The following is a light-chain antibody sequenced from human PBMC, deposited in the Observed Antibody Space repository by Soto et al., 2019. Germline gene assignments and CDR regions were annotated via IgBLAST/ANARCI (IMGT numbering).Light chain of an antibody. J-gene: IGLJ2*01. CDR1: SSNIGNNA. Sequence: QSVLTQPPSVSEAPRQRVTISCSGSSSNIGNNAVNWYQQLPGKPPKLLIYYDDLLPSGVSDRYSGSKSGTSASLAISGLQSEDEADYYCAAWDDRLNGLVFGGGTKVTVL. CDR2: YDD. V-gene: IGLV1-36*01. CDR3: AAWDDRLNGLV.